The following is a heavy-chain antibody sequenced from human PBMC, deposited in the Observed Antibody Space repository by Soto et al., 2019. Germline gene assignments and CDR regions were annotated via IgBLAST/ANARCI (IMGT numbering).Heavy chain of an antibody. Sequence: GGSLRLSCAASGFTFSSYAMSWVRQAPGKGLEWVSAISGSGGSTYYADSVKGRFTISRENSKNTLYLQMNSLRAEDTAVYYCAKDLDYYGSGSYYDYYYYYMDVWGKGTTVTVSS. CDR1: GFTFSSYA. CDR2: ISGSGGST. J-gene: IGHJ6*03. CDR3: AKDLDYYGSGSYYDYYYYYMDV. V-gene: IGHV3-23*01. D-gene: IGHD3-10*01.